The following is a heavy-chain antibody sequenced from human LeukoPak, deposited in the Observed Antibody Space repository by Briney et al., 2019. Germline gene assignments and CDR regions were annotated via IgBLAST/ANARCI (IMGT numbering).Heavy chain of an antibody. Sequence: SETLSLTWTVSGXSISSYYWSWIRQPAGKGLEWIGRIYTSGSTNYNPSLKSRVTMSVDTSKNQFCLKLSSVTAADTAVYYCARYEQLVTDWYFDLWGRGTLVTVSS. J-gene: IGHJ2*01. CDR2: IYTSGST. CDR1: GXSISSYY. CDR3: ARYEQLVTDWYFDL. V-gene: IGHV4-4*07. D-gene: IGHD6-6*01.